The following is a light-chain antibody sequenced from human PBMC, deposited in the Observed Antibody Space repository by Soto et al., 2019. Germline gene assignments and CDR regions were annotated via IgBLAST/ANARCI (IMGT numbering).Light chain of an antibody. J-gene: IGKJ2*02. V-gene: IGKV1-5*01. CDR2: AAS. Sequence: DIQMTQSPSSLSASVGDRVTITCRASQTISNWLAWYQQKPGRAPKLLIYAASTLESGVPSRFSGRGSGTEFTRTISSLQPDDFATYYCQHANSHLCTFGQGTKLEIK. CDR1: QTISNW. CDR3: QHANSHLCT.